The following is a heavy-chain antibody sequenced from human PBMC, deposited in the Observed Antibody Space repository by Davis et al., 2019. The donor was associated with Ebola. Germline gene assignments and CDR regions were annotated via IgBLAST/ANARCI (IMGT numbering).Heavy chain of an antibody. CDR1: GSTFSSYS. CDR2: ISSVSSTI. D-gene: IGHD4-17*01. V-gene: IGHV3-48*04. CDR3: ARDPDYGDYTGPFGY. Sequence: GGPLRPSFAASGSTFSSYSMNWLRQAPGKGLEWVSYISSVSSTIYYADSGKGRFTISRDNAKNALYLQMNSLRAEDTAVYYCARDPDYGDYTGPFGYWGQGTLVTVSS. J-gene: IGHJ4*02.